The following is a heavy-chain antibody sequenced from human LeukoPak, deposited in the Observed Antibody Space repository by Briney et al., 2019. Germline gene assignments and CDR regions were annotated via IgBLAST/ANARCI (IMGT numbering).Heavy chain of an antibody. CDR1: GYHFDNYW. CDR2: IYPGDSDT. V-gene: IGHV5-51*01. D-gene: IGHD3-22*01. CDR3: AIGSSGYWVGY. J-gene: IGHJ4*02. Sequence: GESLKISCKGSGYHFDNYWIGWVRQMPGKGLEWMGIIYPGDSDTRYSPSFQGQVTISADKSIITAYLQWSSLKASDTAMYYCAIGSSGYWVGYWGQGTLVTVSS.